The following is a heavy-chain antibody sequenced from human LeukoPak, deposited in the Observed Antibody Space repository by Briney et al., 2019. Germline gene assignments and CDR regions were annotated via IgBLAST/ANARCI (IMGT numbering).Heavy chain of an antibody. CDR1: GFAVSNNY. CDR3: ATNIVGGSHTQWLDSYYYYGMDV. J-gene: IGHJ6*02. D-gene: IGHD6-19*01. CDR2: IYSGGST. V-gene: IGHV3-53*01. Sequence: GGSLRLSCAASGFAVSNNYMTWVRQAPGKGLEWVSVIYSGGSTYYADSVKGRFTISRDISNNTVHLQMNSLSAADTAVYYCATNIVGGSHTQWLDSYYYYGMDVWGPGAKVTVSS.